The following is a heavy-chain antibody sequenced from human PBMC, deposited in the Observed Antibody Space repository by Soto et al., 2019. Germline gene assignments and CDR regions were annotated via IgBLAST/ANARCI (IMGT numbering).Heavy chain of an antibody. D-gene: IGHD3-10*01. Sequence: GGSVKVSCKASGYTFTSYYINWVLQATGQGLEWMGWMNPNSGNTGYAQKFQGRVTMTRNTSISTAYMELSSLRSEDTAVYYCARALTYYYGSGSSPDAFDIWGQGTMVTVSS. CDR1: GYTFTSYY. CDR3: ARALTYYYGSGSSPDAFDI. CDR2: MNPNSGNT. J-gene: IGHJ3*02. V-gene: IGHV1-8*01.